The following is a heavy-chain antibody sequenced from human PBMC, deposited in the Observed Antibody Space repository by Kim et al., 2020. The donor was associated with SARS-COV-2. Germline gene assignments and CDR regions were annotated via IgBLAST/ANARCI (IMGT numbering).Heavy chain of an antibody. Sequence: AQKLQGRVTMTTDTSTSTAYMELRSLRSDDTAVYYCAREGRQHEVWWLFYWGQGTLVTVSS. CDR3: AREGRQHEVWWLFY. D-gene: IGHD5-12*01. J-gene: IGHJ4*02. V-gene: IGHV1-18*01.